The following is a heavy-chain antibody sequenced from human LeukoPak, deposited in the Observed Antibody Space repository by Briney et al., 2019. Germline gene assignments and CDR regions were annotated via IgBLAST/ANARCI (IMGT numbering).Heavy chain of an antibody. CDR3: AKEAALWFGRYVRYYFDY. V-gene: IGHV3-23*01. CDR2: ISGSGGST. CDR1: GFTVDSNY. Sequence: GGSLRLSCAASGFTVDSNYLSWVRQAPGKGLEWVSAISGSGGSTYYADSVKGRFTISRDNSKNTLYLQMNSLRAEDTAVYYCAKEAALWFGRYVRYYFDYWGQGTLVTVSS. J-gene: IGHJ4*02. D-gene: IGHD3-10*01.